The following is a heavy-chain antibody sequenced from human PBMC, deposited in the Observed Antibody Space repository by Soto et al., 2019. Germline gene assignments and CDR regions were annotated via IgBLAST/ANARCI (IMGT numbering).Heavy chain of an antibody. CDR3: ARRPPGIATEFDY. J-gene: IGHJ4*02. CDR1: GFTFSSYG. CDR2: IWYDGSNK. Sequence: PGGSLRLSCAASGFTFSSYGMHWVRQAPGKGLEWVAVIWYDGSNKYYADSVKGRFTISRDNSKNTLYLQMNSLRAEDTAVYYCARRPPGIATEFDYWGQGTLVTVSS. D-gene: IGHD6-13*01. V-gene: IGHV3-33*01.